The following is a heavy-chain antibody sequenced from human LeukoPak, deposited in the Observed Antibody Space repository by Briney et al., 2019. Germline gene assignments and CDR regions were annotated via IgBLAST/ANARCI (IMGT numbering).Heavy chain of an antibody. CDR1: GYTFTSYG. D-gene: IGHD3-3*01. V-gene: IGHV1-18*04. CDR2: ISAYNGNT. Sequence: ASVKVSCKASGYTFTSYGISWVRQAPGQGLEWMGWISAYNGNTNYAQKLQGRVTMTTDTSTSTAYMELRSLRSDDTAVYYCARDLGGRFLEWLFSHDAFDIWGQGTMVTVSS. CDR3: ARDLGGRFLEWLFSHDAFDI. J-gene: IGHJ3*02.